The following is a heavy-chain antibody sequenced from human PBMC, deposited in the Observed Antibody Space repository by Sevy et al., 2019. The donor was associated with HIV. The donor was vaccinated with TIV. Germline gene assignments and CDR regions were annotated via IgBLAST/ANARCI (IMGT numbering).Heavy chain of an antibody. V-gene: IGHV1-8*01. D-gene: IGHD3-10*01. CDR3: ARGGRVRGIIGYYGMDV. CDR2: MNPNSGIT. Sequence: ASVKVSCKASGYTFISYDIIWVRQASGQGLEWMGRMNPNSGITGYAQKLQDRVTLTRNTSINTAYMELSSLGSEDTAVYYCARGGRVRGIIGYYGMDVWGQGTTVTVSS. CDR1: GYTFISYD. J-gene: IGHJ6*02.